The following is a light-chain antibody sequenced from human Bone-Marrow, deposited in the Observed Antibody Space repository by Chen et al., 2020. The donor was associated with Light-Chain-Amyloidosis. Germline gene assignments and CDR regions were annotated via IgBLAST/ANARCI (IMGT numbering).Light chain of an antibody. CDR3: HQRISWPRT. V-gene: IGKV3-11*01. CDR2: DAS. CDR1: QSVSSY. J-gene: IGKJ1*01. Sequence: VLTLYPATLSLSPGERATLSCRASQSVSSYLGWYQQKPGQAPRLLIYDASNRATGIPARFSGSGSGTDFTLTISSLEPEDFALYYCHQRISWPRTFGQGTKVEIK.